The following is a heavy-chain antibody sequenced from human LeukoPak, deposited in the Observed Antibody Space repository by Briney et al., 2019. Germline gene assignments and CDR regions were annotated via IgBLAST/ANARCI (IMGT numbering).Heavy chain of an antibody. J-gene: IGHJ6*02. CDR1: GGTFSSYA. CDR3: ARAGLGSMDV. CDR2: IIPIFGIA. D-gene: IGHD3-10*01. Sequence: SVKVSCKASGGTFSSYAISWVRQAPGQGLEWMGRIIPIFGIANYEQKFQGRVTITADKSTGTAYMELSSVRSEDTAVYYCARAGLGSMDVWGQGTTLTVSS. V-gene: IGHV1-69*04.